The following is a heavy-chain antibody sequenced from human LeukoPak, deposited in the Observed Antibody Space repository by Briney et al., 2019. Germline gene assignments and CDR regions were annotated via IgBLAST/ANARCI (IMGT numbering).Heavy chain of an antibody. CDR2: VSGGGAGST. D-gene: IGHD3-22*01. CDR3: AKAAHFGAFFDSSGQLHYYQYFLDV. CDR1: GFTFSTYA. Sequence: GGSLRLSCAASGFTFSTYAMSWVRQAPGKGLEWVSSVSGGGAGSTYYADSVKCRFTISRDNSKNTLYLQMNSLRAEDTAVYYCAKAAHFGAFFDSSGQLHYYQYFLDVWGKGTTVTVSS. V-gene: IGHV3-23*01. J-gene: IGHJ6*03.